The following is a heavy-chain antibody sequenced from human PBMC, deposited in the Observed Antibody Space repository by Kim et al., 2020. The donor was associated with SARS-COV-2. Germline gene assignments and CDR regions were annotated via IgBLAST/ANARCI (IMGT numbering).Heavy chain of an antibody. J-gene: IGHJ4*02. CDR3: AKVGIAVAGTRAHFDY. V-gene: IGHV3-23*01. D-gene: IGHD6-19*01. Sequence: SVKGRFTISRDNSKNTLYLQMNSLRAEDTAVYYCAKVGIAVAGTRAHFDYWGQGTLVTVSS.